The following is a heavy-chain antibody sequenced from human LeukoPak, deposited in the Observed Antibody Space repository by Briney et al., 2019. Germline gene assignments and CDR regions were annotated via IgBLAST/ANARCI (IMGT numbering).Heavy chain of an antibody. CDR3: AKSSIAARKEDWFDP. V-gene: IGHV3-30*02. D-gene: IGHD6-6*01. CDR2: IQYDGSNK. Sequence: PGGSLRLSCAASGFTFSSYGMHWVRQAPDKGLEWVAFIQYDGSNKYYADSVKGRFTISRDNSKNTLYLQMNSLRAEDTAVYYCAKSSIAARKEDWFDPWGQGTLVTVSS. J-gene: IGHJ5*02. CDR1: GFTFSSYG.